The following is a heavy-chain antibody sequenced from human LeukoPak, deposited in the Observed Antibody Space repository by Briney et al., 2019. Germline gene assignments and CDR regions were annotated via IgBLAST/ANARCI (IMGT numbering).Heavy chain of an antibody. CDR3: AKVSSPTGYCGGGTCAFDY. D-gene: IGHD2-15*01. CDR2: IISSGART. J-gene: IGHJ4*02. Sequence: PGGSLRLSCAASGFTFSSYAMSWVRQAPGKGLEWVSGIISSGARTYYGDSVKGRFIISRDNSKNTLSLQINSLRAEDTAVYYCAKVSSPTGYCGGGTCAFDYWGQGTLVTVSS. V-gene: IGHV3-23*01. CDR1: GFTFSSYA.